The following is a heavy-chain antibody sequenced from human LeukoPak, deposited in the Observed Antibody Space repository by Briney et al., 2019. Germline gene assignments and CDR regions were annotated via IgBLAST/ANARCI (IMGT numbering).Heavy chain of an antibody. CDR1: GFTFSDYY. CDR2: ISSSGSTI. V-gene: IGHV3-11*01. D-gene: IGHD3-16*02. CDR3: ARGVDDYVWGSYRPYYFDY. Sequence: GGSLRLSCAASGFTFSDYYMSWLRQAPGKGLEWVSYISSSGSTIYYADSVKGRFTISRDNAKNSLYLQMNSLRAEDTAVYYCARGVDDYVWGSYRPYYFDYWGQGTLVTVSS. J-gene: IGHJ4*02.